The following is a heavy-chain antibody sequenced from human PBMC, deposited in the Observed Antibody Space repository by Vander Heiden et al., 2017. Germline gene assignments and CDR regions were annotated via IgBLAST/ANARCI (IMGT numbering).Heavy chain of an antibody. CDR3: ARYRTHYSDSSAYYSYFDD. D-gene: IGHD3-22*01. CDR2: IIPIFSTP. J-gene: IGHJ4*02. CDR1: GGTFSSYA. Sequence: QVHLVQSGAEVKKPGSSVKVSCKASGGTFSSYAISWVRQAPGQGLEWMGGIIPIFSTPNYAQKFQGRVTITADESTSTAYMELSSLRSEDTAVYLCARYRTHYSDSSAYYSYFDDWGQGTLVTVSS. V-gene: IGHV1-69*01.